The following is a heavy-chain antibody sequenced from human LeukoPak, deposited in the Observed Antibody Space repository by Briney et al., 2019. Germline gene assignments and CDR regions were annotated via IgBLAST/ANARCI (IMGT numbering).Heavy chain of an antibody. CDR1: GFTFSTYN. J-gene: IGHJ4*02. CDR2: IARSGTFM. Sequence: GSLRLSCAASGFTFSTYNMIWVRQAPGKGLEWVSSIARSGTFMFHADSVKGRFTISRDNAKNSLYLQMNSLRVEDTAVYYCATLDYYDRSPRILDYWGQGTLVTVSS. CDR3: ATLDYYDRSPRILDY. V-gene: IGHV3-21*01. D-gene: IGHD3-22*01.